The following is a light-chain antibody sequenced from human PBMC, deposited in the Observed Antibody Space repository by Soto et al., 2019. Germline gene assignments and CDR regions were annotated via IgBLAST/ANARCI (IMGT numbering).Light chain of an antibody. Sequence: QSVLTQPPSVSGAPGQRVTISCTGSGSNIGAGYDVHWFQQFPGTAPQLLIHGNTNRPSGVPERFSGSKSGTSASLAITGLQAGDEADYYCHSFDDSMSALVFGPGTTVTVL. CDR1: GSNIGAGYD. V-gene: IGLV1-40*01. CDR2: GNT. CDR3: HSFDDSMSALV. J-gene: IGLJ1*01.